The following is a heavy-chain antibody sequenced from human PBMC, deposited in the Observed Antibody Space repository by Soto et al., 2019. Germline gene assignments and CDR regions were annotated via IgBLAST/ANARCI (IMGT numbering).Heavy chain of an antibody. J-gene: IGHJ4*02. CDR3: AKSPRCSSTSCYSVAVPVH. D-gene: IGHD2-2*02. CDR1: GFTFSSYA. Sequence: PGGSLRLSCAASGFTFSSYAMSWVRQAPGKGLEWVSAISGSGGSTYYADSVKGRFAISRDNSKNTLYLQMNSLRAEDTAVYYCAKSPRCSSTSCYSVAVPVHWGQGTLVNVSS. CDR2: ISGSGGST. V-gene: IGHV3-23*01.